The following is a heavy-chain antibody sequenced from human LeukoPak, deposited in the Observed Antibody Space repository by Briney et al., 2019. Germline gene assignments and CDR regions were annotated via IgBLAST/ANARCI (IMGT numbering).Heavy chain of an antibody. D-gene: IGHD3-10*01. CDR3: AKRYYGSGNYDPLLGY. J-gene: IGHJ4*02. Sequence: PGGSLRLSCAASGFTFSSHAMSWVRQAPGKVLEWVSAISGSGTNTYYADSVKGRFTISRDNSKNTLFLQMNSLRAEDTAVYYCAKRYYGSGNYDPLLGYWGQGALVTVSS. CDR2: ISGSGTNT. CDR1: GFTFSSHA. V-gene: IGHV3-23*01.